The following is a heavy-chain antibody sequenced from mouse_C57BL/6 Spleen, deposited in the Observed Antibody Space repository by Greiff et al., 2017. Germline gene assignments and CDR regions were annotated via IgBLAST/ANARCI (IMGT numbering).Heavy chain of an antibody. Sequence: EVHLVESGPGLVKPSQSLSLTCSVTGYSITSGYYWNWIRQFPGNKLEWMGYISYDGSNNYNPSLKNRISITRDTSKNQFFLKFNSVTTEDTATYYCARERGGYYFDYWGQGTTLTVSS. V-gene: IGHV3-6*01. CDR3: ARERGGYYFDY. CDR2: ISYDGSN. CDR1: GYSITSGYY. J-gene: IGHJ2*01.